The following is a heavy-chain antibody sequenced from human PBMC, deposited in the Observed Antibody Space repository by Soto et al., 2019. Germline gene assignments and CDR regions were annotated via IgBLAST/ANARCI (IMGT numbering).Heavy chain of an antibody. V-gene: IGHV4-4*07. CDR2: IYATGTT. D-gene: IGHD1-1*01. J-gene: IGHJ5*02. CDR1: GASISGFY. CDR3: VRDGTKTLRDWFDP. Sequence: SETLSLTCTVSGASISGFYWSWIRKSAGKGLEWIGRIYATGTTDYNPSLKSRVMMSVDTSKKQFSLKLRSVPAADTAVYYCVRDGTKTLRDWFDPWGQGIPVTVSS.